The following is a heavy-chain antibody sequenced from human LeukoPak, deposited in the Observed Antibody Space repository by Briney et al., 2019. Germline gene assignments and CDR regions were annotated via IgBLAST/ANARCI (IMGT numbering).Heavy chain of an antibody. J-gene: IGHJ3*02. CDR2: IYYSGST. CDR3: ARWGPLYCGGDCYDHWAFDI. V-gene: IGHV4-59*08. D-gene: IGHD2-21*02. Sequence: SETLSLTCTVPGGSISSYYWSWIRQPPGKGLEWIGYIYYSGSTNYNPSLKSRVTISVDTSKNQFSLKLSSVTAADTAVYYCARWGPLYCGGDCYDHWAFDIWGQGTMVTVSS. CDR1: GGSISSYY.